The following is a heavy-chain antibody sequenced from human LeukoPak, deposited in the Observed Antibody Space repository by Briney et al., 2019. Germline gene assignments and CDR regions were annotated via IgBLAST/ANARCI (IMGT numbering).Heavy chain of an antibody. Sequence: PGGSLRLSCAASGFTFSTYGMHWVRQAPGKGLEWVAFIRYDGSNKYYADSVKGRFTISRDNSKNTLYLQMNSLRAEDTAVYYCAKEFARYADSNTWYDYWGQGTLVTVSS. CDR2: IRYDGSNK. D-gene: IGHD6-13*01. CDR3: AKEFARYADSNTWYDY. V-gene: IGHV3-30*02. CDR1: GFTFSTYG. J-gene: IGHJ4*02.